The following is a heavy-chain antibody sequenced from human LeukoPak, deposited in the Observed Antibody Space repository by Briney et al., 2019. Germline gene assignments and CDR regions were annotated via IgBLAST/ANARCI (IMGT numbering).Heavy chain of an antibody. D-gene: IGHD3-10*01. CDR1: GASISSNTYY. V-gene: IGHV4-39*01. Sequence: SETLSLTCSVSGASISSNTYYWDWIRQSPGKGLEWLGSLYFSAGTFYNPSLKSRVAISADTSKNQFSLKLSSVTAADTAVYYCASTIWVGELFCFWGQGTVVTVSS. J-gene: IGHJ3*01. CDR3: ASTIWVGELFCF. CDR2: LYFSAGT.